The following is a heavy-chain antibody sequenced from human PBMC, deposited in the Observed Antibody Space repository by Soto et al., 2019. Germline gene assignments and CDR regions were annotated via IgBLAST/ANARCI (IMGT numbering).Heavy chain of an antibody. V-gene: IGHV1-8*01. J-gene: IGHJ6*02. CDR3: ARVARNVLRFLESSPHPYGMDV. CDR1: GYTFTSYD. Sequence: ASVKVSCKASGYTFTSYDINWVRQATGQGLEWMGWMNPNSGNTGYAQKFQGRVTMTRNTSISTAYMELSSLRDEDTAVYYCARVARNVLRFLESSPHPYGMDVWGQGTTVTVSS. D-gene: IGHD3-3*01. CDR2: MNPNSGNT.